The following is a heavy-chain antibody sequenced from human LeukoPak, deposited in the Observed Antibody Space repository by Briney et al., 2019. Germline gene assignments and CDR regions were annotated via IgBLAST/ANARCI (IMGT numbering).Heavy chain of an antibody. CDR1: GYTFTGYY. CDR3: ARDRRDSSSPARAFDV. V-gene: IGHV1-2*02. CDR2: INPNSGGT. J-gene: IGHJ3*01. D-gene: IGHD6-13*01. Sequence: ASVKVSCKASGYTFTGYYMQWVRQAPGQGLEWLGWINPNSGGTKYAQKFQGRVTMTRDTSITTAYMELSSLTSDDTAVYYCARDRRDSSSPARAFDVWGQGTMVTVSS.